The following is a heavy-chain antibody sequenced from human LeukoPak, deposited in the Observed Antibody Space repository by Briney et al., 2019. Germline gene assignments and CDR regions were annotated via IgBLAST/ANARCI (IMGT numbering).Heavy chain of an antibody. CDR3: ARRWNYGRNYYIDV. J-gene: IGHJ6*03. Sequence: SETLSLTCAVYGGSFSHYYWSWIRQSPGMGLEWIGEINDNGTINYNPSLMSRVTISLDKSKNQFSLRLSSATAADTAVYYCARRWNYGRNYYIDVWGKGATVSVSS. V-gene: IGHV4-34*01. CDR2: INDNGTI. D-gene: IGHD1-7*01. CDR1: GGSFSHYY.